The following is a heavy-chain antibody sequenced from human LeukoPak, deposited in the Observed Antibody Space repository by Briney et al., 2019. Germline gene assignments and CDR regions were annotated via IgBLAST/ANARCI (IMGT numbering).Heavy chain of an antibody. CDR3: ASGIIAVAERNFDY. CDR2: IIPIFGTA. V-gene: IGHV1-69*06. D-gene: IGHD6-19*01. CDR1: GGTFSSYA. J-gene: IGHJ4*02. Sequence: GASVKVSCKASGGTFSSYAISWVRQAPGQGLEWMGGIIPIFGTANYAQKFQGRVMITADKSTSTAYMELSSLRSEDTAVYYCASGIIAVAERNFDYWGQGTLVTVSS.